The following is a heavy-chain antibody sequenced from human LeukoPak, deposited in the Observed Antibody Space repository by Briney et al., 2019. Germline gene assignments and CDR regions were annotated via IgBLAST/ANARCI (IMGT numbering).Heavy chain of an antibody. V-gene: IGHV3-30*18. Sequence: GSLRLSCAASGFTFSSYGMHWVRQAPGKGLEWVAVISYDGSNKYYADSVKGRFTISRDNSKNTLYLQMNSLRAEDTAVYYCAKDYSNYDSYNWFDPWGQGTLVTVSS. CDR2: ISYDGSNK. J-gene: IGHJ5*02. CDR3: AKDYSNYDSYNWFDP. D-gene: IGHD4-11*01. CDR1: GFTFSSYG.